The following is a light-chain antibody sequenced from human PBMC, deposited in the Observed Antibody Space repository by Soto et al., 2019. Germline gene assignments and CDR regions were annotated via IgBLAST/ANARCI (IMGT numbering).Light chain of an antibody. V-gene: IGLV1-40*01. CDR3: QSYDTSLTAYV. CDR2: DNT. J-gene: IGLJ1*01. CDR1: SSNIGAGYD. Sequence: QSVLTQPPSVSGAPGQRVAISCTGSSSNIGAGYDVHWYQQLPGAAPKLLIYDNTNRPSGVPDRFSGSKSGTSASLAITGLQAEDEADYYCQSYDTSLTAYVFGPGTKLTVL.